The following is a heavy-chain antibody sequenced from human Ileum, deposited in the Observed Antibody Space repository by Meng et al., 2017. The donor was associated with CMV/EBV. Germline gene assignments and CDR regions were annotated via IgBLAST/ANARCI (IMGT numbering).Heavy chain of an antibody. CDR3: ARGQVYTIFGVALASYYYGMDV. Sequence: YYINTVRQAPGQGLEWMGWINPSSGNAGYAQKFQGRVTITRNTSISTAYMELSSLRSEDTAVYYCARGQVYTIFGVALASYYYGMDVWGQGTTVTVSS. D-gene: IGHD3-3*01. V-gene: IGHV1-8*03. CDR1: YY. J-gene: IGHJ6*02. CDR2: INPSSGNA.